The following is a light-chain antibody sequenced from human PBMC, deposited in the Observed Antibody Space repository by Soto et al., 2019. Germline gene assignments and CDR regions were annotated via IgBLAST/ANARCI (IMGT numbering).Light chain of an antibody. Sequence: DIQMTQSPSTLSASVGDRVTITCRASQSIGIWLAWHQQKPGKAPKLLMYDASNLANGVPSRFSGSGSGTEFTLTISSLQPDDFATYYCQPYNSYFWTFGQGTKVEIK. CDR3: QPYNSYFWT. CDR1: QSIGIW. CDR2: DAS. J-gene: IGKJ1*01. V-gene: IGKV1-5*01.